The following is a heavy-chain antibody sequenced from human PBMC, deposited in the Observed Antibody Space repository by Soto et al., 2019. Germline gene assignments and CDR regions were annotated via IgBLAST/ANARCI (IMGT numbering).Heavy chain of an antibody. J-gene: IGHJ5*02. D-gene: IGHD6-13*01. Sequence: SETLSLTCTVSDDSITSRNYYWNWIRQPPGKGLESIGYIHYSGNTYYNPSLKSRVIISLDTSNNQFSLKLNSVTAADTAVYYCARGVAAAGMGFDPWGQGTLVTVS. CDR3: ARGVAAAGMGFDP. CDR1: DDSITSRNYY. V-gene: IGHV4-30-4*01. CDR2: IHYSGNT.